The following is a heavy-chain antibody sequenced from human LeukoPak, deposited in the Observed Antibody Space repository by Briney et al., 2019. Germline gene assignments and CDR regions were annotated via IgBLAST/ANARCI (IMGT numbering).Heavy chain of an antibody. J-gene: IGHJ6*02. CDR3: ARGLGYGTVYYYGMDV. D-gene: IGHD1-7*01. CDR2: IYYSGST. Sequence: PSETLSLTCTVSGGSISSYYWSWIRQPPGKGLEWIGYIYYSGSTNYNPSLKSRVTISVDTSKNQFSLKLSSVTAADTAVYYCARGLGYGTVYYYGMDVWGQGTTVTVSS. V-gene: IGHV4-59*01. CDR1: GGSISSYY.